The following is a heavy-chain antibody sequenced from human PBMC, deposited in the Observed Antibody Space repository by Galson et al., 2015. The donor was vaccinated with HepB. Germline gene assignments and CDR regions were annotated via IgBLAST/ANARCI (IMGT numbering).Heavy chain of an antibody. CDR1: GGSISIDGYF. CDR3: ARTDRQGYCSGTNCNDAFGI. Sequence: TLSLTCSVSGGSISIDGYFWNWIRQLPGKGLEWIGNIYYSGNTYYNPSLKSRITISVDTSKNQFSLKLTSVTAADTALYYCARTDRQGYCSGTNCNDAFGIWAKGQWSPSLQ. D-gene: IGHD2-2*01. CDR2: IYYSGNT. V-gene: IGHV4-31*03. J-gene: IGHJ3*02.